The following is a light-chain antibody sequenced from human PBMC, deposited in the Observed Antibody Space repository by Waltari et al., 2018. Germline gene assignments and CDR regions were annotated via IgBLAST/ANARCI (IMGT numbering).Light chain of an antibody. CDR2: GAS. V-gene: IGKV1-39*01. CDR3: QQSYT. CDR1: QSISEY. J-gene: IGKJ4*01. Sequence: VTITCRASQSISEYLKWYQQKPGKAPKLLIYGASSLQRGVPSSFSGSGSGTDFTLSITSLQPEDSATYYCQQSYTFGGGTKVEIK.